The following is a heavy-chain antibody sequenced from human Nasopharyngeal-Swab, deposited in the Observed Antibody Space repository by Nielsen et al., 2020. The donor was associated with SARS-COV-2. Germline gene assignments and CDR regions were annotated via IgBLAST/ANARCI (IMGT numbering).Heavy chain of an antibody. CDR2: ISGSGGST. CDR1: GFTFSSYA. Sequence: GGSLRLSCAASGFTFSSYAMSWVRQAPGKGLEWVSAISGSGGSTYYADSVKGRFTISRNNSKNTLYLQMNSLRAEDTAVYYCARPVREWLVPDAFDIWGQGTMVTVSS. D-gene: IGHD6-19*01. J-gene: IGHJ3*02. CDR3: ARPVREWLVPDAFDI. V-gene: IGHV3-23*01.